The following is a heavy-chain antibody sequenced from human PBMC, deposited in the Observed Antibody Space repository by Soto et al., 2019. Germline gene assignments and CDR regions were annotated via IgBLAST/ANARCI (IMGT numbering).Heavy chain of an antibody. CDR2: MNPNSGNT. D-gene: IGHD3-3*01. CDR3: ARVWKDYDFWSGYYNGYYYYYMDV. V-gene: IGHV1-8*01. J-gene: IGHJ6*03. Sequence: GASVKVSCKASGYTFTSYDINWVRQATGQGPEWMGWMNPNSGNTGYAQKFQGRVTMTRNTSISTAYMELSSLRSEDTAVYYCARVWKDYDFWSGYYNGYYYYYMDVWGKGTTVTVSS. CDR1: GYTFTSYD.